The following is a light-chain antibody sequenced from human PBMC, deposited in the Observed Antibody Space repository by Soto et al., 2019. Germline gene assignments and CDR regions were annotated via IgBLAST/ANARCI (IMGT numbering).Light chain of an antibody. CDR1: TGAVTSGHY. J-gene: IGLJ2*01. Sequence: QAVVTQEPSLTVSPGGTVTLTCGSITGAVTSGHYPYWFQQKPGQAPRTLLYDTSNRHSWTPARFSGSLLGGKAALTLSGAQPEDEAEYYCLLSYSGDVIFGGGSQLTVL. V-gene: IGLV7-46*01. CDR3: LLSYSGDVI. CDR2: DTS.